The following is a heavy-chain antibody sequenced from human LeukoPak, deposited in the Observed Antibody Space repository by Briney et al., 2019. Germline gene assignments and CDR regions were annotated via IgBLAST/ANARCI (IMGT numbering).Heavy chain of an antibody. D-gene: IGHD3-16*02. CDR3: AASRDRLRFGELSLYTDAFDI. V-gene: IGHV4-39*07. CDR2: IYYSGST. J-gene: IGHJ3*02. Sequence: PSETLSLTCTVSGGSISSSSYYWGWIRQPPGKGLEWIGSIYYSGSTYYNPSLKSRVTISVDTSKNQFSLKLSSVTAADTAVYYCAASRDRLRFGELSLYTDAFDIWGQGTIVTVSS. CDR1: GGSISSSSYY.